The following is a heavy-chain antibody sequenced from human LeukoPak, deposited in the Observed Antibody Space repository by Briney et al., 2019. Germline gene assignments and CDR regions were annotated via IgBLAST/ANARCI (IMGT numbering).Heavy chain of an antibody. CDR3: ARVFGGAVAGPRFDC. V-gene: IGHV3-7*03. D-gene: IGHD6-19*01. Sequence: SGGSLRLSCAASGFTFNSYWMSWVRQAPGKGLEWVANINQDGSQKYYVDSVKSQFTISRDNAKNSLYLQMNSLRAEDTAVYYCARVFGGAVAGPRFDCWGQGTLVTVSS. CDR1: GFTFNSYW. J-gene: IGHJ4*02. CDR2: INQDGSQK.